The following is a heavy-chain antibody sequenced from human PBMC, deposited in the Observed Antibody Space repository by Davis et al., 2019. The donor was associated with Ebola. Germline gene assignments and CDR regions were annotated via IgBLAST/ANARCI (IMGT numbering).Heavy chain of an antibody. J-gene: IGHJ4*02. CDR3: AREARGYSSGCFDY. Sequence: PGGSLRLSCATSGFTFNSYAMHWVRQAPGKGLEWMAVISYDGSDKYYADSVKGRFTISRDNSKNTLYLQMNSQRAEDTALYYCAREARGYSSGCFDYWGQGTLVTVSS. V-gene: IGHV3-30-3*01. CDR2: ISYDGSDK. D-gene: IGHD6-19*01. CDR1: GFTFNSYA.